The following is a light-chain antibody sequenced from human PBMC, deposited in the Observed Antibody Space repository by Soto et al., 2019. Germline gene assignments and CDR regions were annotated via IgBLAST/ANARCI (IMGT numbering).Light chain of an antibody. CDR2: ANT. Sequence: QSVLTQPPSVSGAPGQRVTIVCTGSNSNIGAGYDVHWYQQLPGTAPKLLIYANTNRPSGVPDRFSGSKSGTSASLAITGLQAEDEADYYCQSFDSSLSGPRVFGTGTKLTVL. CDR3: QSFDSSLSGPRV. J-gene: IGLJ1*01. CDR1: NSNIGAGYD. V-gene: IGLV1-40*01.